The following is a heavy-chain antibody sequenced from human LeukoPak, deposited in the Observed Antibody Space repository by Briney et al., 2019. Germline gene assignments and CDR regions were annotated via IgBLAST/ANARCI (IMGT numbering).Heavy chain of an antibody. CDR1: GFTFSSYA. V-gene: IGHV3-23*01. CDR2: ISRSGSRT. CDR3: AKDLMAYSYYYGMDV. J-gene: IGHJ6*02. D-gene: IGHD2-8*01. Sequence: GGSLRLSCAASGFTFSSYAMSWVRQAPGKGLEWVSAISRSGSRTYYADSVKGRFTISRDNSKNTLYLQMNSLRAEDTAVYYCAKDLMAYSYYYGMDVWGQGTTVTVSS.